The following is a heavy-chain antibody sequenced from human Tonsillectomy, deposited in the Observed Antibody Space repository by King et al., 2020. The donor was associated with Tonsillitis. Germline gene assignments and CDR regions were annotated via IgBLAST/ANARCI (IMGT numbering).Heavy chain of an antibody. CDR1: AFTFRTYG. J-gene: IGHJ3*02. Sequence: VQLVESGGGVVQPGTSLRLSCEVSAFTFRTYGLDWVRQAPGKGRDWVAVISHDGKNKGYAEFGKGPFTISRDNSKNTPFMQLNSLRPEDTAVYYCAVRRDCSDSNCYNAFYIWGQGTMVTVSS. V-gene: IGHV3-30*04. CDR3: AVRRDCSDSNCYNAFYI. D-gene: IGHD2-2*02. CDR2: ISHDGKNK.